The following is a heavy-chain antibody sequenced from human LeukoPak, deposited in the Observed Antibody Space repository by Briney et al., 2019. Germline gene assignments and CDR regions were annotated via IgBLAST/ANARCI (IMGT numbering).Heavy chain of an antibody. J-gene: IGHJ4*02. CDR1: AVSISSSNSY. CDR3: ARQTGSGLFILP. Sequence: SETLSLTCTVSAVSISSSNSYWGWLRQPPGKGLEWIGSIYYSGNTYYNASLKSQVSITIDTSTNQFSLKLTSVTAADTAVYYCARQTGSGLFILPGGQGTLVTVSS. D-gene: IGHD3/OR15-3a*01. V-gene: IGHV4-39*01. CDR2: IYYSGNT.